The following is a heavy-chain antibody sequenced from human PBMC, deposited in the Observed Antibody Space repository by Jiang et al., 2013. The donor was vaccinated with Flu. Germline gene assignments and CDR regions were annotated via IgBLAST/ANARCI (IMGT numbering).Heavy chain of an antibody. J-gene: IGHJ6*03. V-gene: IGHV1-69-2*01. CDR1: GYTFTDYN. D-gene: IGHD5-12*01. CDR2: VDPEDGKP. Sequence: SGAEVKKPGATVKISCKVSGYTFTDYNMHWVQQVPGKGLEWMGLVDPEDGKPVYAERFQGRVILTADTSTDTAYMELSSLRSEDTAVYYCATDQKVSDIEATGPYNYYYIGLLGQRDHGHRLL. CDR3: ATDQKVSDIEATGPYNYYYIGL.